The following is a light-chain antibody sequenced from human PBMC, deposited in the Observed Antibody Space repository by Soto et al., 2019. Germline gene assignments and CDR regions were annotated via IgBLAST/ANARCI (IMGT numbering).Light chain of an antibody. CDR1: QSISSW. Sequence: DIQMTQSPSTLSASVGDRVTITCRASQSISSWLAWYQQKPGKAPKLLIYDASSLESGVPSRFSGRGSGTEFTLTISSLQPDDFAVYYCQQYSKWPITFGQGTRLEIK. V-gene: IGKV1-5*01. CDR2: DAS. J-gene: IGKJ5*01. CDR3: QQYSKWPIT.